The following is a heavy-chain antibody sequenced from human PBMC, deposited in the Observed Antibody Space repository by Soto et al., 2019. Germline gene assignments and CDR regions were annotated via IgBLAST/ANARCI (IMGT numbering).Heavy chain of an antibody. Sequence: QVQLVESGGGVVQPGRSLRLSCAASGFTFSSYGMHWVRQAPGKGLEWVAVISYDGSNKYYADSVKGRFTISRDNSKNTLYLQMNSLRAEDTAVYYCAKGPSVTTYGGGDYWGQGTLVTVSS. CDR1: GFTFSSYG. CDR3: AKGPSVTTYGGGDY. V-gene: IGHV3-30*18. CDR2: ISYDGSNK. J-gene: IGHJ4*02. D-gene: IGHD3-16*01.